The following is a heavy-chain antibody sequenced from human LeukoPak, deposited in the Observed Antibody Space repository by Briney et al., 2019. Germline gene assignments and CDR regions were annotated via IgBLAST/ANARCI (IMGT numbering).Heavy chain of an antibody. V-gene: IGHV3-20*04. CDR3: ARNFGGGDSSGPYF. CDR2: INWNGGST. CDR1: GFTFNDYG. D-gene: IGHD3-22*01. Sequence: PGGSLRLSCAASGFTFNDYGMSWVRQAPGKGLEWVSGINWNGGSTGYADSVKGRFTISRDNAKNSLYLQMNSLRAEDTAIYYCARNFGGGDSSGPYFWGQGTLVTVSS. J-gene: IGHJ4*02.